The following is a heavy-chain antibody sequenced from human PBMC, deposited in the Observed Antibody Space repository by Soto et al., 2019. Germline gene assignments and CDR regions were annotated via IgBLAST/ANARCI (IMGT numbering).Heavy chain of an antibody. J-gene: IGHJ6*03. CDR2: ISGSGGST. CDR1: GFTFSSYA. V-gene: IGHV3-23*01. Sequence: GGSLRLSCAASGFTFSSYAMSWVRQAPGKGLEWVSAISGSGGSTYYADSVKGRFTIPRDNSKNTLYLQMNSLRAEDTAVYYCAKAPTQGYYYMDVWGKGTTVTVSS. CDR3: AKAPTQGYYYMDV.